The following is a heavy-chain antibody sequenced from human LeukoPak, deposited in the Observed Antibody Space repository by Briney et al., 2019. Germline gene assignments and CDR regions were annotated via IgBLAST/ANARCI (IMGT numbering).Heavy chain of an antibody. J-gene: IGHJ4*02. Sequence: ASVKVSCKASGYTFTGYYMHWVRQAPGRGLEWMGWINPNSGGTNYAQKFLGRVTMTRDTSISTAYMVLSRLRSDDTAVYYCARGRRTEANLDYWGQGTLVTVSS. D-gene: IGHD3/OR15-3a*01. V-gene: IGHV1-2*02. CDR2: INPNSGGT. CDR1: GYTFTGYY. CDR3: ARGRRTEANLDY.